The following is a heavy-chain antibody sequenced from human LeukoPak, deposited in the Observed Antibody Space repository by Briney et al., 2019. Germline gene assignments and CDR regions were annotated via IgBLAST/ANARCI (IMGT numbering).Heavy chain of an antibody. CDR1: GFTFSSYE. D-gene: IGHD3-22*01. CDR3: ARLHYYDREGDY. CDR2: ISSSGSTI. Sequence: GGSLRLSCAASGFTFSSYEMNWVRQAPGKGLEWVSYISSSGSTIYYADSVKGRFTISRDNAKNSLYLQMNSLRAEDTAVCYCARLHYYDREGDYWGQGTLVTVSS. J-gene: IGHJ4*02. V-gene: IGHV3-48*03.